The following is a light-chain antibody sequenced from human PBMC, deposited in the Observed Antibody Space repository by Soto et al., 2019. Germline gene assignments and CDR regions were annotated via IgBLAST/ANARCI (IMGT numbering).Light chain of an antibody. CDR3: QRYNDWPQT. V-gene: IGKV3-15*01. J-gene: IGKJ1*01. CDR1: QSVNSY. CDR2: AAS. Sequence: EIVMTQSTVTLSVSPGERATLSCRASQSVNSYLAWYQQKPGQTPRLLIYAASTRATGVPARFSCSGSGTDFNITISSLQAEDLAVYYCQRYNDWPQTFGQGTKVEIK.